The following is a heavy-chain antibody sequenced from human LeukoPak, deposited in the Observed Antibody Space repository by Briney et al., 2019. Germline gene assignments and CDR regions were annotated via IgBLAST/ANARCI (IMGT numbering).Heavy chain of an antibody. CDR1: GGSFSGYY. CDR2: INHSGST. Sequence: PSETLSLTCAVYGGSFSGYYWSWIRQPPGKGLEWIGEINHSGSTNYNPSLKSRVTISVDTSKNQFSLKLSSVTAADTAVYYCARVADCSSTSCYTLGDWFDPWGQGTLVTVSS. CDR3: ARVADCSSTSCYTLGDWFDP. D-gene: IGHD2-2*02. J-gene: IGHJ5*02. V-gene: IGHV4-34*01.